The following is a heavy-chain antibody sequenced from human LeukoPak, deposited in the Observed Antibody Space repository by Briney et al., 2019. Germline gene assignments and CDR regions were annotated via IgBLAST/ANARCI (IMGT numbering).Heavy chain of an antibody. CDR1: GFTFSSYW. Sequence: GRPLRLSCAASGFTFSSYWTHWVRQVPGKGLVWVARINPGGSSITYADSVKGRFTISRDNAKNTLYLQMDSLRAEDTGVYYCARSNQADDYWGQGTLVTVSS. J-gene: IGHJ4*02. V-gene: IGHV3-74*01. CDR2: INPGGSSI. D-gene: IGHD1-14*01. CDR3: ARSNQADDY.